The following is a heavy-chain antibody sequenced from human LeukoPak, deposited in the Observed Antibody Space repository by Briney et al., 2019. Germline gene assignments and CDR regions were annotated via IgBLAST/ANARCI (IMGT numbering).Heavy chain of an antibody. CDR1: GFTFSSYA. CDR2: ISYDGSNK. CDR3: ARELITMVRGVFGY. Sequence: GGSLRLSCAASGFTFSSYAMHWVRQAPGKGLEWVAVISYDGSNKYYADSVKGRFTISRDNSKNTLYLQMNSLRAEDTAVYYCARELITMVRGVFGYWGQGTLVTVSS. D-gene: IGHD3-10*01. V-gene: IGHV3-30*04. J-gene: IGHJ4*02.